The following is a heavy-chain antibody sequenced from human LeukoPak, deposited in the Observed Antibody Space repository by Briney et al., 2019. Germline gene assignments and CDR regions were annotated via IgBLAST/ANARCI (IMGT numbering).Heavy chain of an antibody. CDR2: IGYDGSHK. V-gene: IGHV3-33*01. Sequence: PARFLRLCCAASGITFSSDGMHWVRPAPGKGLGWVALIGYDGSHKKYADSVKGRFTISRDNSKNTLYLQMSSLRADDTAVYYCARYMTTVTTFDYWGQGTLVTVSS. CDR1: GITFSSDG. D-gene: IGHD4-17*01. CDR3: ARYMTTVTTFDY. J-gene: IGHJ4*02.